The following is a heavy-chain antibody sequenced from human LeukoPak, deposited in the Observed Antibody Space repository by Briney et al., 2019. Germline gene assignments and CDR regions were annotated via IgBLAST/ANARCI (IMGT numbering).Heavy chain of an antibody. CDR3: ARNGFRTPCGIACYSDYMDV. D-gene: IGHD2-21*02. V-gene: IGHV4-59*02. CDR2: IYYTGAI. CDR1: GGSVSGDS. J-gene: IGHJ6*03. Sequence: SETLSLTCTVSGGSVSGDSWTWIRQPAGKGLEWIGYIYYTGAINYNPSLKSRVAMSVDPSENQFSLQVTSVTAADTAVYFCARNGFRTPCGIACYSDYMDVWGKGAAVTVSS.